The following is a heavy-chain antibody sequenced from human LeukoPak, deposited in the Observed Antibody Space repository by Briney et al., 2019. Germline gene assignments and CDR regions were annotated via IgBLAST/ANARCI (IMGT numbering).Heavy chain of an antibody. CDR1: GGSISSGGYY. D-gene: IGHD3-22*01. J-gene: IGHJ3*02. CDR2: IYYSGST. V-gene: IGHV4-31*03. Sequence: PSETLSLTCTVSGGSISSGGYYWSWIRQHPGKGLEWIGYIYYSGSTYYNPSLKSRVTISVDTSKNQFSLKLSSVTAADTAVYYCARHMIPVPSIAFDIWGQGTMVTVSS. CDR3: ARHMIPVPSIAFDI.